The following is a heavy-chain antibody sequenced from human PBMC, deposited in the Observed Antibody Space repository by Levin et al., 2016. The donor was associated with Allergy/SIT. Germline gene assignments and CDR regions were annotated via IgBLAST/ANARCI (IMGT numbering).Heavy chain of an antibody. CDR1: GFPFGHFA. CDR3: AREYTTETTGRRFEP. Sequence: GGSLRLSCAASGFPFGHFAMHWFRQSPGKGPEWLALIAFDGNSESFADSVRGRFSISRDNSKNTMYLQMDTLRPEDTAVYYCAREYTTETTGRRFEPWGQGILVTVS. V-gene: IGHV3-30*04. CDR2: IAFDGNSE. D-gene: IGHD1-1*01. J-gene: IGHJ5*02.